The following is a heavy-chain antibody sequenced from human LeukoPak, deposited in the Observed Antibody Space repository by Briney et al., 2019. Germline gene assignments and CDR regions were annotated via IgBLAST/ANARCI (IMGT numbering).Heavy chain of an antibody. CDR1: GGSISTYY. V-gene: IGHV4-59*01. CDR3: ARDRGIAARPGDYYYYMDV. CDR2: IYYSGSR. D-gene: IGHD6-6*01. Sequence: SSETLSLTCTVSGGSISTYYWGWIRQPPGKGLEWIGYIYYSGSRNYNPSLKSRVTISVDTAKSQFSLKLTSVTAADTAVYYCARDRGIAARPGDYYYYMDVWGKGTTVTVSS. J-gene: IGHJ6*03.